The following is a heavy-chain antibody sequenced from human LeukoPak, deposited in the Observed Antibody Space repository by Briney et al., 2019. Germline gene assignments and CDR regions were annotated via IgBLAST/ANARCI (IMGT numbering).Heavy chain of an antibody. CDR3: ATLTYYYDSSGYYRPINWFDP. Sequence: PSETLSLTCTVSGGSISSYYWSWIRQPAGEGLEWIGRIYTSGSTNYNPSLKSRVTMSVDTSKNQFSLKLSSVTAADTAVYYCATLTYYYDSSGYYRPINWFDPWGQGTLVTVSS. CDR1: GGSISSYY. D-gene: IGHD3-22*01. J-gene: IGHJ5*02. V-gene: IGHV4-4*07. CDR2: IYTSGST.